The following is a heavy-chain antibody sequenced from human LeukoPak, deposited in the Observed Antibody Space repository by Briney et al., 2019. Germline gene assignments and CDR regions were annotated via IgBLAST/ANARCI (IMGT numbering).Heavy chain of an antibody. J-gene: IGHJ1*01. Sequence: SETLSLTCTVSGGSISSYYWSWIRQPPGKGLEWIGYIYYSGSTNYNPSLKSRVTISVDTSKNQFSLKLSSVTAADTAVYYCARPRRTYYYDSSGRAEYFQHWGQGTLVTVSS. D-gene: IGHD3-22*01. CDR2: IYYSGST. V-gene: IGHV4-59*08. CDR1: GGSISSYY. CDR3: ARPRRTYYYDSSGRAEYFQH.